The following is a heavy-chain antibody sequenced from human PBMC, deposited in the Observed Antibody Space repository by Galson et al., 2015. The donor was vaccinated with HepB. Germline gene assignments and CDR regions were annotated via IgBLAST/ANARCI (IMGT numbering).Heavy chain of an antibody. CDR3: AEEDYYYGMDV. D-gene: IGHD2-15*01. V-gene: IGHV4-34*01. J-gene: IGHJ6*02. CDR1: GGSFSGYY. Sequence: LSLTCTVYGGSFSGYYWSWIRQPPGKGLEWIGEINHSGSTNYNPSLKSRVTISVDTSKNQFSLKLSSVTAADTAVYYCAEEDYYYGMDVWGQGTTVTVSS. CDR2: INHSGST.